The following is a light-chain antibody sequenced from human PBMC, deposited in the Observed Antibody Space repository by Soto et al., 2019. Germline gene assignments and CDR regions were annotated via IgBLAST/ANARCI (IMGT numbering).Light chain of an antibody. Sequence: QSVLTQPASVSGSPGQAITISCTGTSSDVGGYNYVSWYQQHPGRAPKLMIYDVNTRPSGVSSRFSGSKSGNTASLAISGLQAEDEADYYCSSYTSSSILVVFGGGTKVTVL. J-gene: IGLJ2*01. CDR3: SSYTSSSILVV. CDR1: SSDVGGYNY. V-gene: IGLV2-14*01. CDR2: DVN.